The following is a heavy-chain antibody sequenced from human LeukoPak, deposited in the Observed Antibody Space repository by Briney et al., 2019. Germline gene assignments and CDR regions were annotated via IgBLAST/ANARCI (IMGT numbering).Heavy chain of an antibody. J-gene: IGHJ4*02. CDR2: IYESGSN. V-gene: IGHV4-34*01. D-gene: IGHD2-15*01. CDR3: ARGAWATRLGS. CDR1: GESLNSYY. Sequence: PSQTLSLTCAVYGESLNSYYWSWIRQPPGKGLGWIGEIYESGSNEHNPSFKSRVTISMVPSKQQFSLSLTSVTAADTAVYYCARGAWATRLGSWGLGTPVIVSS.